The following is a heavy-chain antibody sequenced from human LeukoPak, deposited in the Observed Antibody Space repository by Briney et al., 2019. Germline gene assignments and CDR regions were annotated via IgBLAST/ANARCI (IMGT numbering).Heavy chain of an antibody. CDR2: FYRGDST. D-gene: IGHD5-18*01. Sequence: GGSLRLSCAASGFTVSSSYMYWVRQAPGKGLEWVSFFYRGDSTYYAESVRGRFTISRDNSKNTLYLLMNSLIPEDTAVYYCATLYLLGLVDTAMVRDYWGQGTLVTVSS. J-gene: IGHJ4*02. CDR1: GFTVSSSY. V-gene: IGHV3-53*01. CDR3: ATLYLLGLVDTAMVRDY.